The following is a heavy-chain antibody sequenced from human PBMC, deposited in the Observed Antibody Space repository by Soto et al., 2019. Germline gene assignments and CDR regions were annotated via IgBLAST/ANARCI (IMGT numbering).Heavy chain of an antibody. CDR1: GFTFSSYW. J-gene: IGHJ4*02. CDR3: ASNDDYTLPFDY. D-gene: IGHD4-4*01. CDR2: INSDGSST. V-gene: IGHV3-74*01. Sequence: GGSLRLSCAASGFTFSSYWMHWVRQAPGKGLVWVSRINSDGSSTSYADSVKGRFTISRDNAKNTLYLQMNSLRAEDTAVYYCASNDDYTLPFDYWGQGTLVTVSS.